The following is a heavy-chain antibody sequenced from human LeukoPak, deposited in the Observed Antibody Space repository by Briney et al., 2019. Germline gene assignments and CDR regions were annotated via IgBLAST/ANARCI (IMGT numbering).Heavy chain of an antibody. CDR1: GFTFSSYG. CDR2: IWYDGSNK. J-gene: IGHJ4*02. CDR3: AREQSVADFDS. Sequence: PGRSLRLSCAASGFTFSSYGMHWVRQAPGKGLEWVAVIWYDGSNKYYADSVKGRFTISRDNSKNTLYLQMNSLRAEDTAVYYCAREQSVADFDSWGQGTLVTVSS. V-gene: IGHV3-33*01. D-gene: IGHD6-19*01.